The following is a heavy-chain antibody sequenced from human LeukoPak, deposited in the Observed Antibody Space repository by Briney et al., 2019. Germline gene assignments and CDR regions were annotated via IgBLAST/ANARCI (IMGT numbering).Heavy chain of an antibody. CDR2: IWSDGSNK. D-gene: IGHD6-13*01. V-gene: IGHV3-33*08. CDR3: AIHSEQQLANY. J-gene: IGHJ4*02. Sequence: GGSLRLSCAASGFTVSSNYMSWVRQAPGKGLEWVAIIWSDGSNKYYADSVKGRFTISRDNSKNTLFLQMSSLRAEDTAVYYCAIHSEQQLANYWGQGTLVTVSS. CDR1: GFTVSSNY.